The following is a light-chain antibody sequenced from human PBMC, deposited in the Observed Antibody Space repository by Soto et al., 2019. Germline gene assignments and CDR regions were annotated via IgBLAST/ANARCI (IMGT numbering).Light chain of an antibody. J-gene: IGLJ1*01. CDR3: SSYTSGSIYF. V-gene: IGLV2-14*01. Sequence: QSVLTQPASVSGSPGQSITISCTGTSSDVGGYNYVSWYQQHPGKAPKLMIYDVTNRPSGVSNRFSGSKSGNTASLTISGLQSEDGVIYYGSSYTSGSIYFFGTGPKVTVL. CDR2: DVT. CDR1: SSDVGGYNY.